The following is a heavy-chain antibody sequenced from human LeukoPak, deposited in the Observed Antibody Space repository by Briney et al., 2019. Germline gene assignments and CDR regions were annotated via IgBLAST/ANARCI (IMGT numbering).Heavy chain of an antibody. D-gene: IGHD2-2*01. V-gene: IGHV1-2*02. CDR2: INPNSGGT. Sequence: GASVKVSCKASGYTFTGYYMHWVRQAPGQGLEWMGWINPNSGGTNYAQKFQGRVTMTRDTSISTAYMELSRLRSDDTAVYYCARDFISGYQLLPTFDYWGQGTLVTVSS. J-gene: IGHJ4*02. CDR3: ARDFISGYQLLPTFDY. CDR1: GYTFTGYY.